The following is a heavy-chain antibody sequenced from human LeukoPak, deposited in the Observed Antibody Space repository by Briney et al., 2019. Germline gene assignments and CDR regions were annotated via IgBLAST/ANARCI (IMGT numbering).Heavy chain of an antibody. Sequence: GGSLRLSCAASGFTFSSYSMNWVRQAPGKGLEWVSVIYSGGYTYYADSVKGRFTISRDNSKNTLYLQMNSLRTEDTAVYYCARSAAGVVPAGVSFDYWGQGTLVTVSS. V-gene: IGHV3-53*01. CDR3: ARSAAGVVPAGVSFDY. J-gene: IGHJ4*02. CDR2: IYSGGYT. CDR1: GFTFSSYS. D-gene: IGHD2-2*01.